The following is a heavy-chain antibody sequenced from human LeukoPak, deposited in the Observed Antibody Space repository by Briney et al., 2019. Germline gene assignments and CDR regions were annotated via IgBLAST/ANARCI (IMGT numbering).Heavy chain of an antibody. CDR1: GYTFTSYY. D-gene: IGHD3-22*01. J-gene: IGHJ4*02. CDR2: INPNSGGT. V-gene: IGHV1-2*02. CDR3: ARGGITMIVVVINTLDY. Sequence: GASVKVSCKASGYTFTSYYMHWVRQAPGQGLEWMGWINPNSGGTNYAQKFQGRVTMTRDTSISTAYMELSRLRSDDTAVYYCARGGITMIVVVINTLDYWGQGTLVTVSS.